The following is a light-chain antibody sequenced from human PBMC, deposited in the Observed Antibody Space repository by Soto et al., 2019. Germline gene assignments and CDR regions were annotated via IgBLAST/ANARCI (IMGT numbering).Light chain of an antibody. CDR1: QSISGT. V-gene: IGKV3-15*01. J-gene: IGKJ1*01. Sequence: EIVMTQSPATLSVSPGDIATLSCRASQSISGTLAWYQQKPGQAPSLLIYGASTRATSFPARFSGSGSGTDCTPTISSLQSEDVAVYYCQQYNNWPWTFGQGTKVDIK. CDR2: GAS. CDR3: QQYNNWPWT.